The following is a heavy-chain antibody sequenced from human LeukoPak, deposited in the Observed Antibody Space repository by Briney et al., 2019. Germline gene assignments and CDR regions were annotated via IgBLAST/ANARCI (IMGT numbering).Heavy chain of an antibody. Sequence: GGSLRLSCTASGFSFSDYYMSWIRQAPGKGLEWISYISSRSTYISDADSVKGRFTISRDNAKNSLYLQMNSLRAEDTAVYYCAIGGSSWYDYWGQGTLVTVSS. CDR2: ISSRSTYI. J-gene: IGHJ4*02. CDR1: GFSFSDYY. D-gene: IGHD6-13*01. CDR3: AIGGSSWYDY. V-gene: IGHV3-11*06.